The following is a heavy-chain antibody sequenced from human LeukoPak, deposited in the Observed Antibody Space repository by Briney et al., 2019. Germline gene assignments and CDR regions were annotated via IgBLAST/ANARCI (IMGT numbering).Heavy chain of an antibody. Sequence: SETLSLTCAVSGYSISSGYYWGWIRQPPGKGLEWIGRIYTSGSTNYNPSLKSRVTISVDKSKNQFSLKLSSVTAADTAVYYCARDRWTTVTFLNWYFDLWGRGTLVTVSS. CDR1: GYSISSGYY. D-gene: IGHD4-17*01. CDR3: ARDRWTTVTFLNWYFDL. V-gene: IGHV4-38-2*02. J-gene: IGHJ2*01. CDR2: IYTSGST.